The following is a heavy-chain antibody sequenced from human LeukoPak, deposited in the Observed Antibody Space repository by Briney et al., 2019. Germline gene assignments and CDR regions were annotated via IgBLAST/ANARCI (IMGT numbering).Heavy chain of an antibody. CDR3: ASPVVVYRSHYFDY. CDR1: GGSLSRYY. D-gene: IGHD2-15*01. CDR2: IYYSGST. J-gene: IGHJ4*02. Sequence: SETLSLTCTVSGGSLSRYYWSCIREPPEKGVECIGYIYYSGSTNYNPSLKSRVTISVDTSKNQFSLKLSSVTAADTAVYYCASPVVVYRSHYFDYWGQGTLVTVSS. V-gene: IGHV4-59*01.